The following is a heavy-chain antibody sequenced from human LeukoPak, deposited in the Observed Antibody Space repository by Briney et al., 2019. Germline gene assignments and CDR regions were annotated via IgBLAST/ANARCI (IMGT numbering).Heavy chain of an antibody. Sequence: ASVKVSCKASGYTFTSYYMHWVRQAPGQGLEWMGIINPSGGSTSYAQKFQGRVTMTRDTSTSTVYMELSSLRSEDTAVYYCARPATPYYYDSSGYKNWFDPWGQGTLVTVSS. V-gene: IGHV1-46*01. D-gene: IGHD3-22*01. CDR2: INPSGGST. CDR1: GYTFTSYY. J-gene: IGHJ5*02. CDR3: ARPATPYYYDSSGYKNWFDP.